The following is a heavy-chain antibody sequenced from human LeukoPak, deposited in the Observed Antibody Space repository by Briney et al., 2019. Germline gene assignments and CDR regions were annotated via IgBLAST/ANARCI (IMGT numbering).Heavy chain of an antibody. CDR1: GFTFSTYA. CDR2: IRDSDDDT. D-gene: IGHD3-16*01. J-gene: IGHJ4*02. V-gene: IGHV3-23*01. Sequence: GGSLRLSCAASGFTFSTYAMTWVRQAPGKGLEWVSGIRDSDDDTNYADSVKGRFTISRDNSKNTLYLQMNSLRAEDTAVYYCAKWRGTWVFDSWGQGTQVTVSS. CDR3: AKWRGTWVFDS.